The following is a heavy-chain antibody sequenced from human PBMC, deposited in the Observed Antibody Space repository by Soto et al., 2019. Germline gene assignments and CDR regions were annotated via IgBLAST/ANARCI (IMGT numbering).Heavy chain of an antibody. CDR2: ISGSGGST. V-gene: IGHV3-23*01. D-gene: IGHD3-22*01. CDR1: GCTFSSYA. J-gene: IGHJ4*02. CDR3: ATGGIHYYDSSGFDY. Sequence: QPXGSRRLSCAASGCTFSSYARSWVRRAPGKGLDWVSAISGSGGSTYYADSVKGRFTISRDNSKNTLYLQMNSLRAEDTAVYYCATGGIHYYDSSGFDYWGQGPLVTVSS.